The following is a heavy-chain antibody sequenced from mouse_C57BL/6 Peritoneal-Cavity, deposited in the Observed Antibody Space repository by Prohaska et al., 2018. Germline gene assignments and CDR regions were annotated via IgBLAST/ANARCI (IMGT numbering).Heavy chain of an antibody. CDR2: INTYSGVP. J-gene: IGHJ3*01. Sequence: GMSWVKQAPGKGLKWMGWINTYSGVPTYADDFKGRFAFSLETAASTAYLQINNLKNEETATYFCARRDYGSSPAWFAYWGQGTLVTVSA. D-gene: IGHD1-1*01. CDR1: G. CDR3: ARRDYGSSPAWFAY. V-gene: IGHV9-3*01.